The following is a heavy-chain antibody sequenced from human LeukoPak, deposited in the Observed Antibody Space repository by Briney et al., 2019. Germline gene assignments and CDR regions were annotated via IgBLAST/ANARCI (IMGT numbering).Heavy chain of an antibody. J-gene: IGHJ4*02. CDR2: ISSSSSYI. D-gene: IGHD6-13*01. CDR3: ARVEAAAVPHYFDY. V-gene: IGHV3-21*01. CDR1: GFTFSSYS. Sequence: NPGKSLRLSCAASGFTFSSYSMNWVRQAPGKGLEWVSSISSSSSYIYYADSVKGRFTISRDNAKNSLYLQMNSLRAEDTAVYYCARVEAAAVPHYFDYWGQGTLVTVSS.